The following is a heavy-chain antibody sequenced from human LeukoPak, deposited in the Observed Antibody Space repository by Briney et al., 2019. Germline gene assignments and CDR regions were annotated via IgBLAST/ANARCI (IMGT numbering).Heavy chain of an antibody. CDR1: GFTFSSYS. V-gene: IGHV3-48*02. CDR2: ISTGGSTI. D-gene: IGHD4-17*01. CDR3: ARGGLMTTVTTF. J-gene: IGHJ1*01. Sequence: GGSLRLSYAASGFTFSSYSMNWVRQAPGKGLEWVSYISTGGSTIYYADSVKGRFTVSRDNAKNSLYLQMYSLRDEDTAVYYCARGGLMTTVTTFWGQGTLVTVSS.